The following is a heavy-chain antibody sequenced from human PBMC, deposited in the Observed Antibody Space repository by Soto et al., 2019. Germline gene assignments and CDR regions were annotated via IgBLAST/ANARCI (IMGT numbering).Heavy chain of an antibody. V-gene: IGHV3-30*18. J-gene: IGHJ6*02. Sequence: GESLKISCAASGFTFSSYGMHWVRQAPGKGLEWVGVISNDGNNKDYADSVKGRITISRDNSKKTVYLEMNSLRAEDTAVYYCAKRTTVTTPGKYYYGTDVWGQGTTVTVSS. CDR3: AKRTTVTTPGKYYYGTDV. D-gene: IGHD4-17*01. CDR2: ISNDGNNK. CDR1: GFTFSSYG.